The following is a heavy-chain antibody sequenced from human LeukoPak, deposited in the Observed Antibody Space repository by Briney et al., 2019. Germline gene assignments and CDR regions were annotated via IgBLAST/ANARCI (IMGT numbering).Heavy chain of an antibody. J-gene: IGHJ6*02. D-gene: IGHD1-26*01. CDR1: GLTFSSYW. Sequence: GGSLRLSCAASGLTFSSYWMSWVRQAPGKGLEWVANIKQDGSEKYYVDSVKGRFTISRDNAKNSLYLQMNSLRAEDTAVYYCARGIVGATKRNYYYGMDVWGQGTTVTVSS. CDR3: ARGIVGATKRNYYYGMDV. CDR2: IKQDGSEK. V-gene: IGHV3-7*01.